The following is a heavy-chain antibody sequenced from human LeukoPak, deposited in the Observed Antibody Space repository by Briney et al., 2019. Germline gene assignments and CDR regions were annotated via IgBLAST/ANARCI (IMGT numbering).Heavy chain of an antibody. CDR2: ISSSGSTI. J-gene: IGHJ4*02. CDR1: GFTFSDYY. D-gene: IGHD3-3*01. V-gene: IGHV3-11*04. Sequence: GGSLRLSCAASGFTFSDYYMSWIRQAPGKGLEWFLYISSSGSTIYYADSVKGRFTISRDNAKNSLYLQMNSLRAEDTAVYYCAREQVNYDFWSGYLGFDYWGQGTLVTVSS. CDR3: AREQVNYDFWSGYLGFDY.